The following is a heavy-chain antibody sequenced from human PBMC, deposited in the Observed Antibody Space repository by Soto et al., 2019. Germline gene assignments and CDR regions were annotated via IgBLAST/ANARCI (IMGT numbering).Heavy chain of an antibody. V-gene: IGHV4-59*01. D-gene: IGHD3-16*01. J-gene: IGHJ4*02. CDR1: GDSISSSY. Sequence: QVQLQESGPGLVKPSETLSLTCTVSGDSISSSYWSLVRQPPGKGLEWLGYIYYSGSSNYKPSLRNRVTMSVDTSKNHFSLNLRSVTAADTAVYYCARDRSFYDTTAYISGYYVDYWGQGILVTVSS. CDR2: IYYSGSS. CDR3: ARDRSFYDTTAYISGYYVDY.